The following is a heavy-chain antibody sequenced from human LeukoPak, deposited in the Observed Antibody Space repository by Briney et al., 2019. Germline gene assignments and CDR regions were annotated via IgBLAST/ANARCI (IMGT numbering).Heavy chain of an antibody. CDR3: ARRSNYDILTGYYAGYFDY. D-gene: IGHD3-9*01. CDR2: IHYSGST. V-gene: IGHV4-31*03. J-gene: IGHJ4*02. Sequence: SETLSLTCTVSGGSISSGGYYWSWIRQHPGKGLEWIGYIHYSGSTFYNPSLKSRITISADTSKNQFSLKLSSVTAADTAVYYCARRSNYDILTGYYAGYFDYWGQGTLVTVSS. CDR1: GGSISSGGYY.